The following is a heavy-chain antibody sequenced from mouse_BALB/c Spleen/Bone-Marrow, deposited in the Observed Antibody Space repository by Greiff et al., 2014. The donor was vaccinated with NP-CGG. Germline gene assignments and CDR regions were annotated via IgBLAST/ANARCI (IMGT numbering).Heavy chain of an antibody. Sequence: QVQLQPSGAELARPGASVTLSCKASGYTFTSYWMQWVKQRPGQGLEWIGAIYPGDGDTRYTQKFKGKATLTADKSSSTAYMQLSSLASEDSAVYYCASQGDYGSFDYWGQGTTLTVSS. CDR3: ASQGDYGSFDY. CDR1: GYTFTSYW. J-gene: IGHJ2*01. D-gene: IGHD1-1*02. CDR2: IYPGDGDT. V-gene: IGHV1-87*01.